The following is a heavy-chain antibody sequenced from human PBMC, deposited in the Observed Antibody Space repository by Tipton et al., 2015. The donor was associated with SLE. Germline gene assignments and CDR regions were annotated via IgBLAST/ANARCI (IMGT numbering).Heavy chain of an antibody. V-gene: IGHV4-30-4*01. D-gene: IGHD2-21*02. Sequence: LRLSCTVSGGSISSGDYYWSWIRQPPGKGLEWIGSIYHSGSTYYNPSLKSRVTISVDTSKNQFSLKLSSVTAADTAVYYCARVGRGDVFAFDIWGQGTMVTVSS. CDR2: IYHSGST. J-gene: IGHJ3*02. CDR3: ARVGRGDVFAFDI. CDR1: GGSISSGDYY.